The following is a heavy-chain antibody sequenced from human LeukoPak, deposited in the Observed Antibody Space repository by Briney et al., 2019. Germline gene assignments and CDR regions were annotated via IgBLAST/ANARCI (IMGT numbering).Heavy chain of an antibody. V-gene: IGHV3-23*01. CDR3: ARYYYGGGYFDY. Sequence: TGGSLRLSCAASGFTFSSYAMSWVRQAPGKGLEWVSAISGSGGSTYYADSVKGRFTISRDNAKNSLYLQMNSLRDEDTAVYYCARYYYGGGYFDYWGQGTLVTVSS. D-gene: IGHD2/OR15-2a*01. CDR2: ISGSGGST. J-gene: IGHJ4*02. CDR1: GFTFSSYA.